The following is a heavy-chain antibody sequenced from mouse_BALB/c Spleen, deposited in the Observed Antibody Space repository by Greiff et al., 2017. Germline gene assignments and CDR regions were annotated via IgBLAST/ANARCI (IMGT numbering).Heavy chain of an antibody. V-gene: IGHV5-4*02. Sequence: EVKVVESGGGLVKPGGSLKLSCAASGFTFSDYYMYWVRQTPEKRLEWVATISDGGSYTYYPDSVKGRFTISRDNAKNKLYLQMSSLKSEDTAMYYCARGGRYDVFAYWGQGTLVTVSA. J-gene: IGHJ3*01. CDR3: ARGGRYDVFAY. D-gene: IGHD2-14*01. CDR1: GFTFSDYY. CDR2: ISDGGSYT.